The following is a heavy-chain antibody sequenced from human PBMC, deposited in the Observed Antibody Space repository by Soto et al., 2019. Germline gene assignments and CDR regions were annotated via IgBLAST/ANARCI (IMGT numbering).Heavy chain of an antibody. Sequence: QVQLQQWGAGLLKPSETLSLTCAVYGGSFSGYYWSWIRQPPGKGLEWIGEINHSGSTNYNPSFKSRVTISVDTSKNQFSLKLSSVTAADTAVYYCARSSSGWYRATAFDIWGQGTMVTVSS. D-gene: IGHD6-19*01. J-gene: IGHJ3*02. CDR2: INHSGST. V-gene: IGHV4-34*01. CDR1: GGSFSGYY. CDR3: ARSSSGWYRATAFDI.